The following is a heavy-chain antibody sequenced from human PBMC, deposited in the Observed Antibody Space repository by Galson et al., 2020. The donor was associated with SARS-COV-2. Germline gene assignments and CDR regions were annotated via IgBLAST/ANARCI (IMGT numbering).Heavy chain of an antibody. J-gene: IGHJ5*02. Sequence: ASETLSLTCTVSGGSISSSSYYWGWIRPPPGKGRVWIGSIYYSGRTYYNPSLKSRVTISVDTSKNQFSLKLSSETAADTAVYYCARGTPYSSSRANWFDPWGHGTLLTGSS. D-gene: IGHD6-13*01. V-gene: IGHV4-39*07. CDR1: GGSISSSSYY. CDR3: ARGTPYSSSRANWFDP. CDR2: IYYSGRT.